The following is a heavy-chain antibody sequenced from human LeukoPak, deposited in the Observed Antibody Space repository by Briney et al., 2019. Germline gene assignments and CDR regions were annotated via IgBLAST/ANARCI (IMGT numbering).Heavy chain of an antibody. Sequence: GGSLRLSCAASGFTFSSYGMHWVRQAPGKGLEWVAVISYDGSNKYYADSVKGRFTISRDNSKNTLYLQMNSLRAEDTAVYYCAKPLGPGNYYGFVGWVDFSVAFDIWGQGTMVTVSS. D-gene: IGHD1-26*01. V-gene: IGHV3-30*18. J-gene: IGHJ3*02. CDR3: AKPLGPGNYYGFVGWVDFSVAFDI. CDR2: ISYDGSNK. CDR1: GFTFSSYG.